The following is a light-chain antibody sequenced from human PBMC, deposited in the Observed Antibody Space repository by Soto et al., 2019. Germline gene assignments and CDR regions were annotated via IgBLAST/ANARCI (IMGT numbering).Light chain of an antibody. CDR2: DVN. J-gene: IGLJ3*02. Sequence: QSVLTQPASVSGSPGQSITISCTGTSSDVDGYNYVSWYQYHPGKAPKLMIYDVNNRPSGVSNRFSGSKSGNTASLTISGLQAEDEADYYCSSYAGNNKMVFGGGTKLTVL. CDR1: SSDVDGYNY. V-gene: IGLV2-14*01. CDR3: SSYAGNNKMV.